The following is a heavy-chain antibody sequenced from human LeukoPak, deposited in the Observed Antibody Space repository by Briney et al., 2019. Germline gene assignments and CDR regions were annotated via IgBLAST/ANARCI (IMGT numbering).Heavy chain of an antibody. D-gene: IGHD5-12*01. V-gene: IGHV3-7*01. CDR1: GFTFSSYW. CDR2: IKQDGSEK. J-gene: IGHJ4*02. CDR3: ARARGGYDLDY. Sequence: PGGPLRLSCAASGFTFSSYWMSWVRQAPGKGLEWVANIKQDGSEKYYVDSVKGRFTISRDNVKNSLYLQMNSLRVEDTAVYYCARARGGYDLDYWGQGTLVTVSS.